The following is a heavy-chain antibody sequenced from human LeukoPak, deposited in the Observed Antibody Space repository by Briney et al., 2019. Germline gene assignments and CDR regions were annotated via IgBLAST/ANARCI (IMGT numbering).Heavy chain of an antibody. V-gene: IGHV1-2*02. Sequence: ASVKVSCKASGYTLTGYYMHWVRQAPGQGLEWMGWINPNSGGTNYAQKFQGRVTMTRDTSISTAYMELSRLRSDDTAVYYCASFTPYSLVPPTSDWYFDLWGRGTLVTVSS. CDR3: ASFTPYSLVPPTSDWYFDL. CDR2: INPNSGGT. D-gene: IGHD6-13*01. CDR1: GYTLTGYY. J-gene: IGHJ2*01.